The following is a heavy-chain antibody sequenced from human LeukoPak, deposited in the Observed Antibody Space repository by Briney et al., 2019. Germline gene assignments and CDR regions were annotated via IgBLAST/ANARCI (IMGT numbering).Heavy chain of an antibody. CDR2: IYYSGST. D-gene: IGHD3-10*01. J-gene: IGHJ5*02. Sequence: PSETLSLTCTVSGGSISSYYWSWIRQPPGKGLEWIGYIYYSGSTNYNPSLKSRVTISVDTSKNQFSLKLSSVTAADTAVYYCAREWGTYYYGSGSYYHNWFDPWGQGTLVTVSS. CDR3: AREWGTYYYGSGSYYHNWFDP. V-gene: IGHV4-59*01. CDR1: GGSISSYY.